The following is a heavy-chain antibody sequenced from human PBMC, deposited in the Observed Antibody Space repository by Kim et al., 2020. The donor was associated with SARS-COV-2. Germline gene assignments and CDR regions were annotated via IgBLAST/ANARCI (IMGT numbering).Heavy chain of an antibody. CDR2: IIPIFGTA. J-gene: IGHJ6*02. CDR3: ARDGQSYYYGMDV. Sequence: SVKVSCKASGGTFSSYAISWVRQAPGQGLEWMGGIIPIFGTANYAQKFQGRVTITADESTSTAYMELSSLRSEDTAVYYCARDGQSYYYGMDVWGQGTTVTVSS. V-gene: IGHV1-69*13. CDR1: GGTFSSYA.